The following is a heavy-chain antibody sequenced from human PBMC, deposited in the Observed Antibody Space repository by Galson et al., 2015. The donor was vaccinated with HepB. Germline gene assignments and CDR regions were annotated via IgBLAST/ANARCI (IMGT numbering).Heavy chain of an antibody. CDR2: ISYDGSNK. Sequence: LRLSCAASGFTFSSYAMHWVRQAPGKGLEWVAVISYDGSNKYYADSVKGRFTISRDNSKNTLYLQMNSLRAEDTAVYYCARDRGGWGQGTLVTVSS. J-gene: IGHJ4*02. CDR3: ARDRGG. CDR1: GFTFSSYA. V-gene: IGHV3-30-3*01. D-gene: IGHD3-10*01.